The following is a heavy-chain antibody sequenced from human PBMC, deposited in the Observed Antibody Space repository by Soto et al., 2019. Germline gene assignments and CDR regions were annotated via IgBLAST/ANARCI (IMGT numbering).Heavy chain of an antibody. J-gene: IGHJ6*02. V-gene: IGHV3-30-3*01. D-gene: IGHD3-22*01. CDR3: ARKSSPDSSGYYWPTYYYYYYGMDV. Sequence: QVQLVESGGGVVQPGRSLRLSCAASGFTFSSYAMHWVRQAPGKGLEWVAVISYDGSNKYYADSVKGRFTISRDNSKNTLYLQMNSLRAEDTAVYYCARKSSPDSSGYYWPTYYYYYYGMDVWGQGTTVTVSS. CDR2: ISYDGSNK. CDR1: GFTFSSYA.